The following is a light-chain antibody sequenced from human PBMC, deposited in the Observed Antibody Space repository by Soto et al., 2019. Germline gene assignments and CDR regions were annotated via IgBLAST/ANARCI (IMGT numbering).Light chain of an antibody. Sequence: EIVMTQSPATLSVSPGERATLSCRASQSVGSNLAWYQQKPGQAPRLLIYGASTRATGLPARFSGSGSGTEFSLTISGLQSEDFAVYYCQQYNNGRTFVQGTKV. CDR3: QQYNNGRT. J-gene: IGKJ1*01. CDR1: QSVGSN. V-gene: IGKV3-15*01. CDR2: GAS.